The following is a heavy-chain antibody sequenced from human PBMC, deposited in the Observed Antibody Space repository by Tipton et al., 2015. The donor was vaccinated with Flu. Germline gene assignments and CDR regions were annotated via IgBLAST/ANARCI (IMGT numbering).Heavy chain of an antibody. CDR3: AREGATKLTQAFDI. CDR2: IYYSGST. V-gene: IGHV4-39*07. Sequence: TLSLTCTVSGGSISSSSYYWGWIRQPPGKGLEWIGSIYYSGSTYYNSSLKSRVTISVDTSKDQFSLKLSSVTAADTAVYYCAREGATKLTQAFDIWGQGTMVTVSS. D-gene: IGHD4/OR15-4a*01. J-gene: IGHJ3*02. CDR1: GGSISSSSYY.